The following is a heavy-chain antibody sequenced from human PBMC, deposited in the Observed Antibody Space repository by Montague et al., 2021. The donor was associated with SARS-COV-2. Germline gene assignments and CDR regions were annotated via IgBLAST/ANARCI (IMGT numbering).Heavy chain of an antibody. D-gene: IGHD4-11*01. CDR3: AVNSNYYYYYGMDV. CDR2: IYHSGST. CDR1: GGSISSYY. Sequence: SETLSLTCTVSGGSISSYYWSWIRQPPGKGLEWIGSIYHSGSTYYNPSLKSRVTISVDTSKNQFSLKLSSATAADTAVYYCAVNSNYYYYYGMDVWGQGTTVTVSS. J-gene: IGHJ6*02. V-gene: IGHV4-59*04.